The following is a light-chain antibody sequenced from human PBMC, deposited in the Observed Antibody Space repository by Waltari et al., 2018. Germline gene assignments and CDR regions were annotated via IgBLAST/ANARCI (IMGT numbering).Light chain of an antibody. CDR2: GAS. Sequence: DIQMTQSPSSVSASVGDRVTISCRASQDVSTWLAWYQQKPGKAPNLLIYGASSLQSGVPSRFSGSGSGTEFTLTINGLQPEDFATYYCQQTDSFPLTFGRGTKVEIK. CDR3: QQTDSFPLT. J-gene: IGKJ4*01. CDR1: QDVSTW. V-gene: IGKV1-12*01.